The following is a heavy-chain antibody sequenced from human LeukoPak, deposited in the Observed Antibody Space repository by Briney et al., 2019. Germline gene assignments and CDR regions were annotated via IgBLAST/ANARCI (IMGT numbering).Heavy chain of an antibody. V-gene: IGHV1-18*01. Sequence: ASVRVSCKASGYTFTSYGISWVRQAPGQGLEWMGWISAYNGNTNYAQKLQGRVTMTTDTSTSTAYMELRSLRSDDTAVYYCARPRKPRGWFDPWGQGTLVTVSS. CDR1: GYTFTSYG. J-gene: IGHJ5*02. CDR2: ISAYNGNT. CDR3: ARPRKPRGWFDP.